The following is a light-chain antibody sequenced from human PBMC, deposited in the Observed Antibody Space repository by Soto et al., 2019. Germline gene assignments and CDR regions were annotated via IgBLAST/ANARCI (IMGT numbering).Light chain of an antibody. CDR3: QKYNSAPPFT. CDR1: QGISNY. CDR2: AAS. V-gene: IGKV1-27*01. J-gene: IGKJ4*01. Sequence: DIQMTQSPSSLSASVGDRVTITCRASQGISNYLAWYQQKPGKVPKLLIYAASTLQSGVPSRFSGSGSGTDFTLTISSLQPEDVATYYYQKYNSAPPFTFGGGTKVEIK.